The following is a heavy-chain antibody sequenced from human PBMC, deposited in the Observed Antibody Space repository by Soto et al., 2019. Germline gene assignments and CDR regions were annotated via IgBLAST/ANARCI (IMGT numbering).Heavy chain of an antibody. CDR1: GGTFSSYA. CDR2: IIPIFGTA. V-gene: IGHV1-69*12. D-gene: IGHD6-6*01. Sequence: QVQLVQSGAEVKKPGSSVKVSCKASGGTFSSYAISWVRQAPGQGLEWMGGIIPIFGTANYAQKFQGRVTTTADESTSTAYMELSSLRSEDTAVYYCARISDYSSSGHRPYYYYGMDVWGQGTTVTVSS. CDR3: ARISDYSSSGHRPYYYYGMDV. J-gene: IGHJ6*02.